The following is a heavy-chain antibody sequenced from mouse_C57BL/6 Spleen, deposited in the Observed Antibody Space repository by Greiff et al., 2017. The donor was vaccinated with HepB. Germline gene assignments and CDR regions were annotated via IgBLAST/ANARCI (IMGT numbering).Heavy chain of an antibody. CDR1: GYTFTSYT. J-gene: IGHJ2*01. CDR2: INPSSGYT. D-gene: IGHD3-1*01. Sequence: QVQLKQSGAELVKPGASVKMSCKASGYTFTSYTMHWVKQRPGQGLEWIGYINPSSGYTKYNQKFKDKATLTADKSSSTAYMQLSSLTSEDSADYYCARKSTRASYWGQGTTLTVSS. V-gene: IGHV1-4*01. CDR3: ARKSTRASY.